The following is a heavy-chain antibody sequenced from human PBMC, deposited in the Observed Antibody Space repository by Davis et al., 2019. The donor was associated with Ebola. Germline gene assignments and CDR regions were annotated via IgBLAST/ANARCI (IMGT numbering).Heavy chain of an antibody. V-gene: IGHV3-66*01. CDR1: GFSVGTSY. CDR2: IASGGTP. CDR3: TRDRWINRGVDC. Sequence: PGGSLRLSCAGYGFSVGTSYMSWVRQAPGKGLEWVSIIASGGTPYYSDSVKGRFIISRDDSQNTLHLQMDSLRADDTAVYYCTRDRWINRGVDCWGQGTLVSVSS. D-gene: IGHD3-10*01. J-gene: IGHJ4*02.